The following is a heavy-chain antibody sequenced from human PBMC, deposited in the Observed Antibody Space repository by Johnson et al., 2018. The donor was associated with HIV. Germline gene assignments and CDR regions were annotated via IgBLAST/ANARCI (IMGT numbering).Heavy chain of an antibody. CDR2: IRYDGSNK. V-gene: IGHV3-30*02. CDR1: GFTFSNYA. D-gene: IGHD3-22*01. Sequence: QVQLVESGGGVVQPGGSLRLSCAASGFTFSNYAMHWVRQAPGKGLEWVAFIRYDGSNKYYADSVKGRFTISRDNSKNTLYLQMNSLRAEETAVYYCAKGTYYYDSSGYNDAFDMWGQGTMVTVSS. CDR3: AKGTYYYDSSGYNDAFDM. J-gene: IGHJ3*02.